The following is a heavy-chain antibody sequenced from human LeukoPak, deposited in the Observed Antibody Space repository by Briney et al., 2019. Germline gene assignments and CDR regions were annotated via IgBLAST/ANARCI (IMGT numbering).Heavy chain of an antibody. CDR3: ARDFGVIRRS. J-gene: IGHJ5*02. V-gene: IGHV3-30-3*01. CDR2: ISYDGSNK. Sequence: GGSLRLSCAASGFTFNTYWMSWVRQAPGKGLEWVAVISYDGSNKYYADSVKGRFTISRDNSKNTLFLQMSSLRPEDTAVYYCARDFGVIRRSWGQGTLVSVSS. D-gene: IGHD3-3*01. CDR1: GFTFNTYW.